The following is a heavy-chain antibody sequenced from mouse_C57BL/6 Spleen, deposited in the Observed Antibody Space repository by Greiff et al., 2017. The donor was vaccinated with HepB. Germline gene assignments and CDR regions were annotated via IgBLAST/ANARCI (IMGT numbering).Heavy chain of an antibody. Sequence: DVHLVESGGGLVKPGGSLKLSCAASGFTFSDYGMHWVRQAPEKGLEWVAYISSGSSTIYYADTVKGRFTISRDNAKNTLFLQMTSLRSEDTAMYYCARDDGYYVAMDYWGQGTSVTVSS. J-gene: IGHJ4*01. D-gene: IGHD2-3*01. CDR2: ISSGSSTI. CDR3: ARDDGYYVAMDY. CDR1: GFTFSDYG. V-gene: IGHV5-17*01.